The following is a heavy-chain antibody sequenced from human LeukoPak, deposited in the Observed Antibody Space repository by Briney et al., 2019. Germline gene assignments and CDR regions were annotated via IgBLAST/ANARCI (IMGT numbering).Heavy chain of an antibody. V-gene: IGHV1-69*13. D-gene: IGHD5-18*01. Sequence: SVKVSCKASGYTFTSYGISWVRQAPGQGLEWMGGIIPIFGTANYAQKFQGRVTITADESTSTAYMELSSLRSEDTAVYYCARFGKGYGEVYYYYMDVWGKGTTVTVSS. J-gene: IGHJ6*03. CDR3: ARFGKGYGEVYYYYMDV. CDR1: GYTFTSYG. CDR2: IIPIFGTA.